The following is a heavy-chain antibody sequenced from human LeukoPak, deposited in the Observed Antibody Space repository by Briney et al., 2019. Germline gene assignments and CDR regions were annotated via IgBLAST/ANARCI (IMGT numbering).Heavy chain of an antibody. CDR3: VRRVVVVTANDKSDAFDV. CDR2: IYYTGSS. D-gene: IGHD2-21*02. J-gene: IGHJ3*01. V-gene: IGHV4-59*01. CDR1: GGSISTYS. Sequence: SETLSLTCTVSGGSISTYSWNWIRQPPGQGLEWIGYIYYTGSSNYNPSLKSLVTISLDTSKNQFSLNLSSVTAADTAVYYCVRRVVVVTANDKSDAFDVWGQGTVVTVSS.